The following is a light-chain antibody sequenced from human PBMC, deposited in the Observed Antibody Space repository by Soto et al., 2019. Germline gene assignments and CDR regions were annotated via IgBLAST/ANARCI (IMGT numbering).Light chain of an antibody. V-gene: IGKV4-1*01. Sequence: IVMTQSPDSLAVSLGERATINCKSSQSVLYSSNNKNYLAWYQQKPGQPPKLLIYWASTRESGGPDRFSGGGSGRDCTLPISSLQAEDVAVYYCQQYYSTPPYTFGQGTKLEIK. J-gene: IGKJ2*01. CDR3: QQYYSTPPYT. CDR2: WAS. CDR1: QSVLYSSNNKNY.